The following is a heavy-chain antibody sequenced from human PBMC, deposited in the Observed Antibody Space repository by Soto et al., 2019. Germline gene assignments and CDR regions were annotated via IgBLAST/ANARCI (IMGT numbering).Heavy chain of an antibody. V-gene: IGHV3-23*01. CDR2: ISGSGRST. CDR3: TRDADGNCDY. J-gene: IGHJ4*02. CDR1: GFTFSSFA. Sequence: GGSLRLTCAASGFTFSSFAMSWVRLAPEKGLEWVTGISGSGRSTFYADSVKGRFTISRDNSKNTLYLQMNSLRDDDTAVYYCTRDADGNCDYWGQGTLVTVSS.